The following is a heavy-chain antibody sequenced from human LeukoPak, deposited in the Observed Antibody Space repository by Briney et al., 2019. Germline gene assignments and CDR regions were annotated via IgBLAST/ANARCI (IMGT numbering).Heavy chain of an antibody. V-gene: IGHV4-59*08. Sequence: PSETLSLTCTVSGGSISSYYWSWIRQPPGKGLEWIGYIYYSGSTNYNPSLRSRVTISVDTSKNQFSLKLSSVTAADTAVYYCARVDPSSRVDYWGQGTLVTVSS. CDR1: GGSISSYY. CDR2: IYYSGST. D-gene: IGHD3-9*01. J-gene: IGHJ4*02. CDR3: ARVDPSSRVDY.